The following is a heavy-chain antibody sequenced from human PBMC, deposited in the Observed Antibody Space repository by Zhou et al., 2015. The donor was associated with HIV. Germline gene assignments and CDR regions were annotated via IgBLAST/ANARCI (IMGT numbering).Heavy chain of an antibody. CDR3: ARGKLLWFGGSGHYVMDV. CDR2: ITPTFGGA. CDR1: GGTFSSYV. Sequence: QVQLVQSGAEVKKPGSSVKVSCKASGGTFSSYVISWVRQAPGQGLEWMGGITPTFGGADYAQKLHGRVTITADESTRTAYMELSSLRSDDTAVYYCARGKLLWFGGSGHYVMDVWGQGTTVTVSS. V-gene: IGHV1-69*01. J-gene: IGHJ6*01. D-gene: IGHD3-10*01.